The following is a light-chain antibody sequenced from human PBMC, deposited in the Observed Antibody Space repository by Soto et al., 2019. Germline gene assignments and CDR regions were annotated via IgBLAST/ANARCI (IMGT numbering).Light chain of an antibody. V-gene: IGKV3-15*01. CDR2: GAS. Sequence: EIVMTHSQATLSVSPCERATLSCRASQSVSSNLAWYQQKPGQAPRLLIYGASTRATGIPARFSGSGSGTEFTLTISSLQSEDFAVYYCQQYNNWPLTFGQGTRLETK. J-gene: IGKJ5*01. CDR3: QQYNNWPLT. CDR1: QSVSSN.